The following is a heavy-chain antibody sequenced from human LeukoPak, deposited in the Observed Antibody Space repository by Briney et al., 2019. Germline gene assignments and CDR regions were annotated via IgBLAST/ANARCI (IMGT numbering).Heavy chain of an antibody. CDR2: IGIDSGNT. Sequence: GGSLRLSCAASGFTFSDYSMNWVRQAPGKGLEWISYIGIDSGNTNYVDSVEGRFTISGDKAKNSLYLQTNSLRVEDTAVYYCARDYKYAFDNWGQGTLVTVSS. CDR1: GFTFSDYS. J-gene: IGHJ4*02. D-gene: IGHD5-24*01. V-gene: IGHV3-48*01. CDR3: ARDYKYAFDN.